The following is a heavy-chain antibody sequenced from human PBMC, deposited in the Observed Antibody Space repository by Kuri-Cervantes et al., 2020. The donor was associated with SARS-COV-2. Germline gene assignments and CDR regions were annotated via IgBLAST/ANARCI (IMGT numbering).Heavy chain of an antibody. Sequence: GGSLRLSCKASGFNFSDNWMNWVRQAPGQGLVWVSRINPEGSRTKYVDSVKGRFTLSRDNAKNMLFLQMNSLRAEDTAVYYCVRDGDHWNFDYWGQGTLVTVSS. CDR1: GFNFSDNW. D-gene: IGHD1-1*01. CDR3: VRDGDHWNFDY. J-gene: IGHJ4*02. V-gene: IGHV3-74*03. CDR2: INPEGSRT.